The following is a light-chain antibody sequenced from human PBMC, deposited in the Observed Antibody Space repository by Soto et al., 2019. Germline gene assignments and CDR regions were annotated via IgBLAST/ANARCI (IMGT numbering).Light chain of an antibody. CDR1: QTVRNNY. V-gene: IGKV3-20*01. CDR3: QQHGNSPPT. CDR2: DAS. Sequence: EFVLTQSPGTLSLSPGERATLSCRASQTVRNNYLAWYQQKPGQAPRLLIYDASSRATGIPDRFSVSGPGTDFTLTISKLEPEDFALFYCQQHGNSPPTFGGGTKVDIK. J-gene: IGKJ4*01.